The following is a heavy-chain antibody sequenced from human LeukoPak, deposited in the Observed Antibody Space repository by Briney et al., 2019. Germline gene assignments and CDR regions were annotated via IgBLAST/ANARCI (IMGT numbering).Heavy chain of an antibody. CDR1: GGTFSSYG. D-gene: IGHD3-3*01. CDR3: ARVNDFNYYYMDV. J-gene: IGHJ6*03. CDR2: IIPMFGTT. Sequence: SVTVSRKASGGTFSSYGISWVRQAPGQGLEWMGGIIPMFGTTYYAQNFQGRVTLNADQSTSTAYMELSSLRSDDTAVYYCARVNDFNYYYMDVWSKGTTLTVSS. V-gene: IGHV1-69*13.